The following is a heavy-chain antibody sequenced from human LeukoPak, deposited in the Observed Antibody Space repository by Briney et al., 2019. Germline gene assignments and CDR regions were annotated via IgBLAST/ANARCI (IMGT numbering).Heavy chain of an antibody. J-gene: IGHJ6*02. Sequence: GGSLRLSCAASGFTVSSNYMSWVRQAPGKGLEWVSVIYSGGSTYYADSVKGRFAISRDNSKNTLYLQMNSLRAEDTAVYYCARDQYEAYCSRTRCHTYYYYGMDVCAQGTTDNVSS. CDR2: IYSGGST. CDR1: GFTVSSNY. D-gene: IGHD2-2*01. CDR3: ARDQYEAYCSRTRCHTYYYYGMDV. V-gene: IGHV3-66*01.